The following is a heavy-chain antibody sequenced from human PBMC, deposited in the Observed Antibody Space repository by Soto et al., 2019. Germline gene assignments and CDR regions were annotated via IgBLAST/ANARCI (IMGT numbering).Heavy chain of an antibody. Sequence: GESLKISCKGSGYSFTSYWIGWVRQMPGKGLEWMGIIYPGDSDTRYSPSFQGQVTISADKSISTAYLQWSSLKASDTAMYYCARRGYSYGYVDDYYYYGMDVWGQGTTVTVSS. CDR2: IYPGDSDT. J-gene: IGHJ6*02. CDR1: GYSFTSYW. D-gene: IGHD5-18*01. CDR3: ARRGYSYGYVDDYYYYGMDV. V-gene: IGHV5-51*01.